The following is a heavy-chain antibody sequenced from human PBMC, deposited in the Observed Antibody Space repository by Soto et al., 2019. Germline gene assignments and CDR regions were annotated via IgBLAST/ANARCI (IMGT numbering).Heavy chain of an antibody. J-gene: IGHJ4*02. CDR2: ISSSSSYI. V-gene: IGHV3-21*01. Sequence: XVCLRLSCAACGFSFSSYSMNWVRQAPGKGLEWVSSISSSSSYIYYADSVKGRFTISRDNAKNSLYLQMNSLRAEDTAVYYCAREYSSGWPNYWGQRTLVTVSS. CDR3: AREYSSGWPNY. CDR1: GFSFSSYS. D-gene: IGHD6-19*01.